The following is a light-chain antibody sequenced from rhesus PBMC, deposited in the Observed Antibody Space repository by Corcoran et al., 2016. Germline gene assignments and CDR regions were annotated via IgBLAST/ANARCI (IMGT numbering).Light chain of an antibody. CDR3: SSYAGSNTYI. CDR2: EVS. J-gene: IGLJ1*01. CDR1: NSDIGGYNY. V-gene: IGLV2-32*02. Sequence: QAALTQPRSVSGSPGQSVPISCTGTNSDIGGYNYVSWYQQHPGTAPKLMIYEVSKRPSGVSDRFSGSKSGNTASLTISGLQAEDEADYYCSSYAGSNTYIFGAGTRLTVL.